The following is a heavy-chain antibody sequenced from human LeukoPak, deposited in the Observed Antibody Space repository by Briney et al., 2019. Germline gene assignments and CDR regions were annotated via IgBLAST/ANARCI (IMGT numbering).Heavy chain of an antibody. CDR3: AKTYSNKWYSFDY. Sequence: GGSLRLSCTASGWMHFVRQGPGKGLVWVSGINLDGTGTYYADSVKGRFTISRDNSKNTLYLQMNSLRAEDTAIYYCAKTYSNKWYSFDYWGQGTLVTVSS. J-gene: IGHJ4*02. D-gene: IGHD6-13*01. CDR2: INLDGTGT. V-gene: IGHV3-74*01. CDR1: GW.